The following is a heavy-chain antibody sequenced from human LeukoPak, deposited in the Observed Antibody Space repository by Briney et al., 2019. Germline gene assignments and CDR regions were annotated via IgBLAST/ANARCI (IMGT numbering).Heavy chain of an antibody. CDR2: IYTGDSDT. V-gene: IGHV5-51*01. CDR1: GSSFTSYW. D-gene: IGHD5-24*01. J-gene: IGHJ4*02. Sequence: GASLQISCKGSGSSFTSYWIGWGRQVPGKGLEGMGIIYTGDSDTRYSPSFQGQVTISADKSISTAYLQWSSLKASDTAMYYCARGRGRDGYREFDYWGQGTLVTVSS. CDR3: ARGRGRDGYREFDY.